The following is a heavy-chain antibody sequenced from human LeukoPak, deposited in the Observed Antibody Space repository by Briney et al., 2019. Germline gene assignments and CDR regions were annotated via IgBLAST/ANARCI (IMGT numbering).Heavy chain of an antibody. D-gene: IGHD3-10*01. CDR1: GFTFSDYG. Sequence: GGSLRLSCAASGFTFSDYGMHWVRQAPGKGLEWVALIWYDGSNQYYADSVKGRFTISRDNSKNTLYLQMNSLRAEDTAVYYCAKDLEAVRGEPNYYYGMDVWGQGTTVTVSS. CDR2: IWYDGSNQ. J-gene: IGHJ6*02. V-gene: IGHV3-30*02. CDR3: AKDLEAVRGEPNYYYGMDV.